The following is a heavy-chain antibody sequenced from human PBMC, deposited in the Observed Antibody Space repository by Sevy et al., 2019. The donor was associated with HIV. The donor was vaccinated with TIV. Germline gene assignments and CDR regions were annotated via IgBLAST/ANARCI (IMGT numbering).Heavy chain of an antibody. J-gene: IGHJ4*02. D-gene: IGHD2-15*01. CDR3: AGWYTTMITDLDY. Sequence: GGSLRLSCAASGLTLTTTGMSWVRQAPGKGLEWVAGVTSVGTTYYADSVRDRFTVSRDNSKHTLYLQLNSLRADDTTVFYCAGWYTTMITDLDYWGQGTLVTVSS. CDR1: GLTLTTTG. V-gene: IGHV3-23*01. CDR2: VTSVGTT.